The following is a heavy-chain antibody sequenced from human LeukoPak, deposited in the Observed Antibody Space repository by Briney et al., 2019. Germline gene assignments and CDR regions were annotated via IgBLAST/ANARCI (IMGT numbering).Heavy chain of an antibody. J-gene: IGHJ4*02. Sequence: SVKVSCKASGGTFSSYAISWVRQAPGQGLEWMGGIIPIFGTANYAQKFQGRVTITTDESTSTAYMELSSLRSVDTAVYYCASQGYCSGGSCYDYWGQGTLVTVSS. V-gene: IGHV1-69*05. CDR2: IIPIFGTA. D-gene: IGHD2-15*01. CDR1: GGTFSSYA. CDR3: ASQGYCSGGSCYDY.